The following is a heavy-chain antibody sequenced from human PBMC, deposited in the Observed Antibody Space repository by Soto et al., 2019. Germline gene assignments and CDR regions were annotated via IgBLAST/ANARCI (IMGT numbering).Heavy chain of an antibody. J-gene: IGHJ6*02. CDR1: GGTFSSYA. CDR3: ARGARSWLYYYYYYGMDV. CDR2: IIPIFGTA. V-gene: IGHV1-69*13. Sequence: ASVKVSCKASGGTFSSYAISWVRQAPGQGLEWMGGIIPIFGTANYAQKFQGRVTITADESTSTAYMELSSLRSEDTAVYYCARGARSWLYYYYYYGMDVWGQGTTVTVSS. D-gene: IGHD1-26*01.